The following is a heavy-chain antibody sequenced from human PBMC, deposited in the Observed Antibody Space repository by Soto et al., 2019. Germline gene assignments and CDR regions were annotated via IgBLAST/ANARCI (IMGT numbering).Heavy chain of an antibody. CDR1: GGTFSSYA. J-gene: IGHJ4*02. D-gene: IGHD3-9*01. Sequence: GASVKVSCKASGGTFSSYAISWVRQAPGQGLEWMGGIIPIFGTANYAQKFQGRVTITADESTSTAYMELSSLRSEDTAVYHCARVLRYFDWLPQVEYYFDYWGQGTLVTVSS. CDR2: IIPIFGTA. CDR3: ARVLRYFDWLPQVEYYFDY. V-gene: IGHV1-69*13.